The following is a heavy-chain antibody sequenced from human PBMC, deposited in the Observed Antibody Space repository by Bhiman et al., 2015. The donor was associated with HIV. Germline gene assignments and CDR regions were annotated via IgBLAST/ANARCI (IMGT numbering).Heavy chain of an antibody. Sequence: EVQLVESGGGLVQPGGSLRISCAASGFTFDDYAMHWVRQAPGKGLEWVSGISWNSASIGYADSVKGRFTISRYNAKNSLHLQMNSLRAEDTALYYCAKDGITLFDAFDIWGQGTMVTVSS. CDR2: ISWNSASI. CDR1: GFTFDDYA. V-gene: IGHV3-9*01. CDR3: AKDGITLFDAFDI. J-gene: IGHJ3*02.